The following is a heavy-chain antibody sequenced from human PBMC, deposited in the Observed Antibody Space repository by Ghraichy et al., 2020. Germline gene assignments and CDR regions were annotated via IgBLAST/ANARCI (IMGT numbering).Heavy chain of an antibody. V-gene: IGHV3-23*01. D-gene: IGHD1-26*01. Sequence: LSLTCAASGFTFNIYAMNWVRQATGKGLEWVSGISGSGDNTYYGDSGKGRFTISRDNSRNTVYLQMNSVRAEDTAVYYCAKDQRWGPPSWFDPWGQGTLVSVSA. CDR3: AKDQRWGPPSWFDP. CDR2: ISGSGDNT. CDR1: GFTFNIYA. J-gene: IGHJ5*02.